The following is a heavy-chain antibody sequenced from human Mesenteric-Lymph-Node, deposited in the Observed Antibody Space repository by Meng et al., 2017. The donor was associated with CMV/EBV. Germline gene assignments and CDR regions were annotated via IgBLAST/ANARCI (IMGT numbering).Heavy chain of an antibody. J-gene: IGHJ6*02. CDR3: ARTAKYDFWSGTYYYYYAMDV. D-gene: IGHD3-3*01. CDR2: ISYSGST. V-gene: IGHV4-59*01. CDR1: GGSISSYY. Sequence: GSLRLSCTVSGGSISSYYWSWIRQPPGKGLEWIGSISYSGSTNCNPSLKSRVTISVGTSKNQFSLELSSVTAADTAVYFCARTAKYDFWSGTYYYYYAMDVWGQGTTVTVSS.